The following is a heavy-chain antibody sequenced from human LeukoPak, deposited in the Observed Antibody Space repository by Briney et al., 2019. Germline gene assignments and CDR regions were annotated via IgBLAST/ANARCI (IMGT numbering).Heavy chain of an antibody. Sequence: GGSLRLSCAASGFIFSSYGMHWVRQAPGKGLEWVAVIWYDGSNKYYADSVKGRFTISRDNSKNTLYPQMNSLRAEDTAVYYCARGPSYSSSFDFWGQGTLVTVSS. V-gene: IGHV3-33*08. J-gene: IGHJ4*02. CDR3: ARGPSYSSSFDF. CDR2: IWYDGSNK. CDR1: GFIFSSYG. D-gene: IGHD6-13*01.